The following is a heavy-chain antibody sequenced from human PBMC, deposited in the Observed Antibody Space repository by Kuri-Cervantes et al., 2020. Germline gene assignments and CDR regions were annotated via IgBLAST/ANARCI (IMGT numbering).Heavy chain of an antibody. J-gene: IGHJ4*02. CDR1: GGSISSYY. CDR2: ISYTGST. D-gene: IGHD5-18*01. Sequence: ESLKISCTVSGGSISSYYWGWIRQPPGKGLEWIGYISYTGSTNYNPSLRSRVTISVDTSKNQFSLNLNSVTAADTAVYYCARVGGGYSYGPLDSWGQGTPVTVSS. CDR3: ARVGGGYSYGPLDS. V-gene: IGHV4-59*01.